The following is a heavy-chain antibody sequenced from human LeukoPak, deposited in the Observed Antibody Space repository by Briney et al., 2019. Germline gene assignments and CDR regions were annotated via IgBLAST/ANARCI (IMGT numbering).Heavy chain of an antibody. Sequence: SETLSLTCTVSGGSFSSYYWSWIRQPPGKGLEWIGYISYTGSTNYNPSLKSRVTISVDTSKNQFSLKLSSVTAADTAVYYCARDSFSGSYTPYWGQGTLVTVSS. J-gene: IGHJ4*02. V-gene: IGHV4-59*01. CDR3: ARDSFSGSYTPY. D-gene: IGHD1-26*01. CDR1: GGSFSSYY. CDR2: ISYTGST.